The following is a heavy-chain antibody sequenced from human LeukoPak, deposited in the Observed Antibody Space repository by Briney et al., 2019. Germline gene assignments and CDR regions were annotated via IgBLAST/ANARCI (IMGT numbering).Heavy chain of an antibody. Sequence: SETLSLTCTVSGGSISSSSYYWGWIRQPPGKGLEWIGSIYYSGSTYYDPSLKSRVTISVDTSKNQFSLKLSSVTAADTAVYYCARELCSGGSCSFDYWGQGTLVTVSS. CDR2: IYYSGST. J-gene: IGHJ4*02. CDR1: GGSISSSSYY. V-gene: IGHV4-39*07. D-gene: IGHD2-15*01. CDR3: ARELCSGGSCSFDY.